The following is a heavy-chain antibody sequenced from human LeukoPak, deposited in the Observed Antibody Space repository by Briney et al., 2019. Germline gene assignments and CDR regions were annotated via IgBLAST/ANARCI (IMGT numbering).Heavy chain of an antibody. Sequence: PGGSLRLSCAASGFTVSGNSMSWVGQAPGKGLEGVAFISSDGRNKYYADSVKGRFTISRDNSESTLFMQMNSLRAEDTAVYYCAREYRSAWTSFDYWGQGALVTVSS. J-gene: IGHJ4*02. CDR1: GFTVSGNS. D-gene: IGHD6-19*01. CDR3: AREYRSAWTSFDY. CDR2: ISSDGRNK. V-gene: IGHV3-30*03.